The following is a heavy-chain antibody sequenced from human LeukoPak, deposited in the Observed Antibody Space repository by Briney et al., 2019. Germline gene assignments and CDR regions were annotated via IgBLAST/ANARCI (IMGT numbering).Heavy chain of an antibody. V-gene: IGHV4-59*12. J-gene: IGHJ4*02. CDR3: ASTTVTTYFPHDY. Sequence: TTSETLSLTCTVSGGSISSYYWSWIRQPPGKGLEWIGYIYYSGSTNYNPSLKSRVTISVDTSKNQFSLKLSSVTAADTAVYYCASTTVTTYFPHDYWGQGTLVTVSS. CDR2: IYYSGST. CDR1: GGSISSYY. D-gene: IGHD4-17*01.